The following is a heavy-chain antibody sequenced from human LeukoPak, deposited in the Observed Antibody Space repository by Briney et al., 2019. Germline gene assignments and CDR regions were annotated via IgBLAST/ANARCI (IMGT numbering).Heavy chain of an antibody. J-gene: IGHJ4*02. Sequence: GGSLRLSCAASGFTFSTYWMSWVRQAPGKGLEWVANIKQDRSEKYYVDSVKGRFTISRDNAKNSLYLQMNSLRAEDTAVYFCARGRGLRFLEWLLPDYWGQGTLVTVSS. CDR2: IKQDRSEK. D-gene: IGHD3-3*01. CDR1: GFTFSTYW. V-gene: IGHV3-7*01. CDR3: ARGRGLRFLEWLLPDY.